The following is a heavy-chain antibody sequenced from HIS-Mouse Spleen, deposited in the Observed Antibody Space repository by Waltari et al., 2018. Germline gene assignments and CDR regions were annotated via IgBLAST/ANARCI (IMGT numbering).Heavy chain of an antibody. J-gene: IGHJ2*01. CDR3: AREIPYSSSWYDWYFDL. D-gene: IGHD6-13*01. Sequence: QLQLQESGPGLVKPSETLSLTCPVSGRSLRSSSSSLGWIRQPPGKGLEWIGSIYYSGSTYYNPSLKSRVTISVDTSKNQFSLKLSSVTAADTAVYYCAREIPYSSSWYDWYFDLWGRGTLVTVSS. V-gene: IGHV4-39*07. CDR2: IYYSGST. CDR1: GRSLRSSSSS.